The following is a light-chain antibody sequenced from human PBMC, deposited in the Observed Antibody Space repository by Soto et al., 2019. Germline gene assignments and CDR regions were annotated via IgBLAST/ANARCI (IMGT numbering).Light chain of an antibody. Sequence: SYELTQPPSVSVSPGQTARITCSGDAFPKQYAYWYQQKPGQAPVLVIYKDSERPSGIPERFSGSSSGTTVTLTISGVQAEDEADYYCQSADSTYVVFGGGTKVTVL. J-gene: IGLJ2*01. V-gene: IGLV3-25*03. CDR1: AFPKQY. CDR2: KDS. CDR3: QSADSTYVV.